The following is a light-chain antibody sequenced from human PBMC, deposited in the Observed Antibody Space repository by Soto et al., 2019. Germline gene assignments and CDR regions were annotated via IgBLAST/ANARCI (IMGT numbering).Light chain of an antibody. V-gene: IGKV3-15*01. J-gene: IGKJ2*01. CDR3: QPYNTWPPRYT. CDR1: QSVGSY. CDR2: GAS. Sequence: EIVMTQSPATLSVSPGGRATLSCRASQSVGSYLAWYQQRPGQPPRLLIYGASTRATGIPARFSGSGSGTEFSPTISSLQSEDFAVYYCQPYNTWPPRYTFGQGTKLEIK.